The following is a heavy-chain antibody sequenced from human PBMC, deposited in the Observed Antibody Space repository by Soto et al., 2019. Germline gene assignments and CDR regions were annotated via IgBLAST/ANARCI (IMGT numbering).Heavy chain of an antibody. Sequence: QLQLEESGPGLVKPSETLSLICTVSGVSISSSSYYWGWIRQPPGKGLEWIGNMYSSGSTYYNPSLKRGVTIYVDSYKNRSSLKLNAVTAAETSVYYCAQGMLGDWYFDRWGRGTLVNVPS. J-gene: IGHJ2*01. D-gene: IGHD3-10*01. CDR1: GVSISSSSYY. CDR2: MYSSGST. V-gene: IGHV4-39*01. CDR3: AQGMLGDWYFDR.